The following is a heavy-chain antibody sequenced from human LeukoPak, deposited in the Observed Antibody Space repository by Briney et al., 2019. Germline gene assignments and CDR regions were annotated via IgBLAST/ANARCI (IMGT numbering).Heavy chain of an antibody. CDR2: IKRKTDGGTT. D-gene: IGHD2-15*01. Sequence: KSGGSLRLSCAASGFTFSNAWMSWVRQAPGKGLEWVGRIKRKTDGGTTDYAAPVKGRFTISRDDSKTSLYLQMNNLKTEDTAVYYCTTDTRRVVVPKWGQGTLVTVSS. V-gene: IGHV3-15*01. J-gene: IGHJ4*02. CDR1: GFTFSNAW. CDR3: TTDTRRVVVPK.